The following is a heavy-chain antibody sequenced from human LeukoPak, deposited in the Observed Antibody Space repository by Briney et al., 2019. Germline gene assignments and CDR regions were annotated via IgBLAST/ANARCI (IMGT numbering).Heavy chain of an antibody. CDR3: VRDAS. J-gene: IGHJ4*02. CDR2: IYSGGGT. V-gene: IGHV3-66*01. CDR1: GVTVSSNH. Sequence: GGSLRLSCAVSGVTVSSNHMSWVRQAPGKGLEWVSAIYSGGGTYYADSVKGRFTLSRDNSKNALYLQMNSLRAEDTAVYYCVRDASWGQGTLVTVSS.